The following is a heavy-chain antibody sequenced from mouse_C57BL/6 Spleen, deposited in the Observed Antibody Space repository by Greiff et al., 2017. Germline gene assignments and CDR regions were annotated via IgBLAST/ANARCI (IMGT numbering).Heavy chain of an antibody. V-gene: IGHV1-15*01. CDR2: IDPETGGT. CDR1: GYTFTDYE. Sequence: QVQLKQSGAELVRPGASVTLSCKASGYTFTDYEMHWVKQTPVHGLEWIGAIDPETGGTAYNQKFKGKAILTADKSSSTAYMELRSLTSEDSAVYYCTKGLPKYFDYWGQGTTLTVSS. CDR3: TKGLPKYFDY. D-gene: IGHD5-5*01. J-gene: IGHJ2*01.